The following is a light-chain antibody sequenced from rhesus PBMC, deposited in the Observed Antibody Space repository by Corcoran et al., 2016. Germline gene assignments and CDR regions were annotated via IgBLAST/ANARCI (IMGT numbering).Light chain of an antibody. V-gene: IGKV1S14*01. CDR2: YAS. J-gene: IGKJ1*01. CDR3: QQHNSYPRT. CDR1: QGISNY. Sequence: DIQMTQSPSSLSASVGDTVTITCRASQGISNYLAWYQQKPGKAPKPLIYYASNLESGVPSRLSGSGSGTEFTITISSLQPEEFAIYYCQQHNSYPRTFGQGTKVESK.